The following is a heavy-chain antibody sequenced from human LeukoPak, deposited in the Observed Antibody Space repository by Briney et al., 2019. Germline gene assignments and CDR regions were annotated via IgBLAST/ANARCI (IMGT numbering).Heavy chain of an antibody. Sequence: SETLSLTCAVYGGSFSGYYWRWIRQPPGKGLEWVGEINHSGSTNYNPSLKSRVTISVDTSKNQFSLKLSSVPAADPAVYYCASRYSGSAYFDYWGQGTLVTVSS. J-gene: IGHJ4*02. D-gene: IGHD1-26*01. CDR1: GGSFSGYY. CDR2: INHSGST. V-gene: IGHV4-34*01. CDR3: ASRYSGSAYFDY.